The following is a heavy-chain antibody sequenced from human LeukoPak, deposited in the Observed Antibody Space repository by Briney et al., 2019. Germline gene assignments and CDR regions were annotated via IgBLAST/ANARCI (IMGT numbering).Heavy chain of an antibody. D-gene: IGHD4-23*01. Sequence: PGGSLRLSCAASGFTVSSYSMNWVRQAPGKGLEWVSYISSSSSTIYYADSVKGRFTISRDNAKSSLYLQMNSLRDEDTAVYYCLIGNYGGNSPFDYWGQGTLVTVSS. CDR1: GFTVSSYS. V-gene: IGHV3-48*02. CDR2: ISSSSSTI. CDR3: LIGNYGGNSPFDY. J-gene: IGHJ4*02.